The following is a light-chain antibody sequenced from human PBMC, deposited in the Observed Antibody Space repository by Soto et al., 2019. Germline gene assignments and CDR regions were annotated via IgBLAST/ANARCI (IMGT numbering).Light chain of an antibody. CDR3: QQYNNWPPANT. V-gene: IGKV3-15*01. J-gene: IGKJ2*01. Sequence: EIVMTQSPATLSVSPGKRATLSCRASQSVSSNLAWYQQKPGQAPRLLIYGASTRATGIPAGFSGSGSGTEFTLTISSLQSEDFAVYYCQQYNNWPPANTFGQGTKLEIK. CDR2: GAS. CDR1: QSVSSN.